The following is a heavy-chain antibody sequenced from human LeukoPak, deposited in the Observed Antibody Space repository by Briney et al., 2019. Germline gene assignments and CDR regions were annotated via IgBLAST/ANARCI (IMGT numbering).Heavy chain of an antibody. D-gene: IGHD3-3*01. CDR3: ARDVEDFWSGPNYYYYMDV. Sequence: SETLSLTCTVSGGSISSRSCHWGWTRQPPGNGLEWIGSIYYSGSTYYNPSLKSRVTISVDTSKNQFSLKLSSVTAADTAVYYCARDVEDFWSGPNYYYYMDVWGKGTTVTVSS. CDR2: IYYSGST. J-gene: IGHJ6*03. CDR1: GGSISSRSCH. V-gene: IGHV4-39*07.